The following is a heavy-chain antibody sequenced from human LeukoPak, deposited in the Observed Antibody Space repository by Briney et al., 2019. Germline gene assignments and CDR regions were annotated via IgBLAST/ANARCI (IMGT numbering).Heavy chain of an antibody. CDR3: ARGSEQLYNWFDP. Sequence: PGGSLRLSCVASGFTFSSYEMKWVRQAPGKGLEWVSYISSSGSNIYYADSLKGRFTISRDNAKNSLHLQMNSLRAEDTAVYYCARGSEQLYNWFDPWGQGTLVTVSA. D-gene: IGHD6-6*01. V-gene: IGHV3-48*03. CDR1: GFTFSSYE. J-gene: IGHJ5*02. CDR2: ISSSGSNI.